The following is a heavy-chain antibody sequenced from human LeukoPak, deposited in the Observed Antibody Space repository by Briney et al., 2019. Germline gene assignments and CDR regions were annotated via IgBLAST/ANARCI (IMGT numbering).Heavy chain of an antibody. D-gene: IGHD5-12*01. CDR1: GGSFSGYY. Sequence: PSETLSLTCAVYGGSFSGYYWSWIRQPPGKGLEWVGEIDHSGGTNYNPSLKSRVTISLDTSKNQFSLKLRSVTAADTAVYYCARHGYDYGSGRRIYWLDPWGQGTLVTVSS. CDR2: IDHSGGT. CDR3: ARHGYDYGSGRRIYWLDP. V-gene: IGHV4-34*01. J-gene: IGHJ5*02.